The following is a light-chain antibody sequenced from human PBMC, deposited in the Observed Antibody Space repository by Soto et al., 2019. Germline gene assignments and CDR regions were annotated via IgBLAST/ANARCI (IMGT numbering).Light chain of an antibody. CDR3: CSFAGTAWV. Sequence: QSALTQPRSVSGSPGQSVTISCSGTSSDVGGYKYVSWYQHHPGKAPKLIIFDVTRRPSGVPDRLSGSKSGNTASLTISGLQVDDEADYYCCSFAGTAWVFGGETKVTVL. V-gene: IGLV2-11*01. J-gene: IGLJ3*02. CDR1: SSDVGGYKY. CDR2: DVT.